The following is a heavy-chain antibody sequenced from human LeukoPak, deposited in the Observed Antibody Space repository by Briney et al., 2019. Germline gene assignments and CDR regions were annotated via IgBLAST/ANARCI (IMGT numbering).Heavy chain of an antibody. Sequence: GASVKVSCKASGYTLTNYAISWVRQAPGQGLEWMGWISGYNGNTKYAQKLQGRVTMTTDTSTGTAYMELRSLKSDDTAVFYCARDLRHYDILTGYPILFDYWGQGTLVTVSS. CDR2: ISGYNGNT. V-gene: IGHV1-18*01. CDR3: ARDLRHYDILTGYPILFDY. CDR1: GYTLTNYA. D-gene: IGHD3-9*01. J-gene: IGHJ4*02.